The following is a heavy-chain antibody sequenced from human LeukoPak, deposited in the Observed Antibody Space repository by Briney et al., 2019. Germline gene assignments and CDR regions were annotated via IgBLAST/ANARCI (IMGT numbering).Heavy chain of an antibody. CDR1: AFTFSSYW. CDR2: INQDGSEK. V-gene: IGHV3-7*01. J-gene: IGHJ4*02. Sequence: GGSLRLSCAASAFTFSSYWMSWVRQAPGKGLEWVANINQDGSEKYYVDSVEGRFTISRDNAKSSLYLQMNSLRADDTAVYYCARDRALYDSRRGYYYTEDDYWGQGTLVTVSS. CDR3: ARDRALYDSRRGYYYTEDDY. D-gene: IGHD3-22*01.